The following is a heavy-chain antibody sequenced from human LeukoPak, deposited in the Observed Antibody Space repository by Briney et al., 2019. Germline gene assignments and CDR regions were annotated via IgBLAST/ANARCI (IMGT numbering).Heavy chain of an antibody. CDR3: AKDEAAAGKSFDY. V-gene: IGHV3-30*18. CDR1: GFTFSGYA. J-gene: IGHJ4*02. Sequence: GGSLRLSCAASGFTFSGYAMYWVRQAPGKGLEWVADISYDGSNKYYADSVKGRFTISRDNSKNTLYLQMNSLRAEDTAVYYCAKDEAAAGKSFDYWGQGTLVTVSS. D-gene: IGHD6-13*01. CDR2: ISYDGSNK.